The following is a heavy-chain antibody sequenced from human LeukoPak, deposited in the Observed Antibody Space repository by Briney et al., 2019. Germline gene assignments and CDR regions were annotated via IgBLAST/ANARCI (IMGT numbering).Heavy chain of an antibody. Sequence: PGGSLRLSCAASGFTFSSYAMSWVRQAPGKGLEWVSVISNSAGSTFYADSVKGRFTISRDNSKNTLCLQMNSLRAEDTAVYYCAKRASGSGTSLYYFDYWGQGTLVTVSS. CDR1: GFTFSSYA. J-gene: IGHJ4*02. V-gene: IGHV3-23*01. CDR3: AKRASGSGTSLYYFDY. CDR2: ISNSAGST. D-gene: IGHD3-10*01.